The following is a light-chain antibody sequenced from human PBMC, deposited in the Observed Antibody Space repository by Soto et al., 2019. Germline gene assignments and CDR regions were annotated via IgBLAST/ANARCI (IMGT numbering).Light chain of an antibody. V-gene: IGKV3-20*01. Sequence: IVLTQSPGTLSLSPGETATLSFRASQTVNSDYLAWFQQRPGQAPRLLIFATSRRATDIPDRFSGSGSGTDFTLAIRRLEPEDFAVYYCPQFGYSPRPFGQGTKVDIK. CDR2: ATS. CDR1: QTVNSDY. CDR3: PQFGYSPRP. J-gene: IGKJ1*01.